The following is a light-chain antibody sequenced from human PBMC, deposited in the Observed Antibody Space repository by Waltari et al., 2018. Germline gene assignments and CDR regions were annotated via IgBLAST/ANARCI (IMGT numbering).Light chain of an antibody. Sequence: DVVLTQSPLSLPVTLGQPASISCRSSQSLVHSNGNTYLSWFHQRPGQSPRRLIYRVSDRDSGVPDRFSGSGSATEFTLKISRVEAEDVGVYYCMQGTHWPMYSFGQGTKLEIK. CDR2: RVS. J-gene: IGKJ2*03. V-gene: IGKV2-30*02. CDR1: QSLVHSNGNTY. CDR3: MQGTHWPMYS.